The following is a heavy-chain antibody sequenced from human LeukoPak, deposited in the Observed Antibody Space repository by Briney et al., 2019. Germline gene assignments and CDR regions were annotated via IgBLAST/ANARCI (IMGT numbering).Heavy chain of an antibody. CDR3: AELGITMIGGV. CDR1: GFTFSSYE. Sequence: GGSLRLSCAASGFTFSSYEMNWDRQATGKGLEWVSYISSSGGTIYYADSVKGRFTISRDNAKNSLCLQMNSLRAEDTAVYYCAELGITMIGGVWGKGTTVTISS. D-gene: IGHD3-10*02. V-gene: IGHV3-48*03. J-gene: IGHJ6*04. CDR2: ISSSGGTI.